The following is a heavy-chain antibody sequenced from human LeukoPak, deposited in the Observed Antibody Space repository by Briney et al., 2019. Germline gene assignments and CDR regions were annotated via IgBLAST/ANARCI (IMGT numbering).Heavy chain of an antibody. CDR2: INSDGSST. J-gene: IGHJ3*02. Sequence: SGGSLRLSCAASGFTFSGYWMHWVRQAPGKGLLWVSRINSDGSSTIYADSVKGRFSISRDNAKNTLDLQMNSLRAEDTAVYYCARATYDGGFDIWGQGTMVTVSS. V-gene: IGHV3-74*01. D-gene: IGHD4-23*01. CDR1: GFTFSGYW. CDR3: ARATYDGGFDI.